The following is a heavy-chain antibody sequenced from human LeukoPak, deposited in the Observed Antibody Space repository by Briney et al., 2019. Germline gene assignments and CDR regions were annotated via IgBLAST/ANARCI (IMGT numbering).Heavy chain of an antibody. CDR3: AKAGFALAPHRGTPFDY. D-gene: IGHD6-6*01. J-gene: IGHJ4*02. CDR2: INHSGIT. CDR1: GGSFSGYY. Sequence: SETLSLTCAVYGGSFSGYYWSWIRQPPGKGLEWIGEINHSGITNYNPSLKNRVTTSVDTSKNQFSLRLSSVTAADTAVYYCAKAGFALAPHRGTPFDYWGQGTLVTVSS. V-gene: IGHV4-34*01.